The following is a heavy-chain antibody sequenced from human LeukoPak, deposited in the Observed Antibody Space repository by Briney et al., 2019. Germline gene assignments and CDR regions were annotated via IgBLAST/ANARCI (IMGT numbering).Heavy chain of an antibody. Sequence: ASVKVSCKASGYTFTGYYMHWVRQAPGQGLEWMGWINPNSGGTNYAQKFQGRVTMTRDTSISTAYMELSRLRSDDTAVYYCARDYSSSWSNTPRLFDYWGQGTLVTVSS. J-gene: IGHJ4*02. CDR2: INPNSGGT. CDR1: GYTFTGYY. CDR3: ARDYSSSWSNTPRLFDY. D-gene: IGHD6-13*01. V-gene: IGHV1-2*02.